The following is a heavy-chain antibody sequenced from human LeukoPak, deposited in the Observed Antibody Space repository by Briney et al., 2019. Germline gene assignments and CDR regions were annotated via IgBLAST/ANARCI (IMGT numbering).Heavy chain of an antibody. CDR1: GFIFSSHD. CDR3: ARHPGMHY. Sequence: KPGGSLRLSCAASGFIFSSHDMNWVRQAPGKGLEWIGSINYSGSTFYNPSLKSRVAMSVDTSKNHFSLSLSSVSAADTAVYYCARHPGMHYWGQGTLVTVSS. V-gene: IGHV4-39*01. J-gene: IGHJ4*02. CDR2: INYSGST.